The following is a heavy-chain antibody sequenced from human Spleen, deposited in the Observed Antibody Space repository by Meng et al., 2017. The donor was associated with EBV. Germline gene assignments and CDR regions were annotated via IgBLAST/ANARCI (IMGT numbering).Heavy chain of an antibody. CDR2: IIPIFGTA. D-gene: IGHD2-2*01. Sequence: QVQLVQSGAEVKKPGSSVKVSCXXSGGTFSSNAVSWVRQAPGQGLEWMGGIIPIFGTANYAQKLQGRVTITVDKSTSTAYMELSSLRSEDTAVYYCASPKIGYCSSTSCHFDYWGQGTLVTVSS. CDR3: ASPKIGYCSSTSCHFDY. J-gene: IGHJ4*02. CDR1: GGTFSSNA. V-gene: IGHV1-69*06.